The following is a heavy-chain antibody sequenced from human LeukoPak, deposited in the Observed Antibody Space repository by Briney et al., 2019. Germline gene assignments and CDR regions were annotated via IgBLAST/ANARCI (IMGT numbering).Heavy chain of an antibody. V-gene: IGHV3-11*04. CDR2: ISSGSNSI. D-gene: IGHD5-18*01. CDR1: GFTFSDYY. J-gene: IGHJ4*02. CDR3: ARDGAMVEYYFDY. Sequence: PGGSLRLSCAASGFTFSDYYMGWIRQAPGKGLEWVSHISSGSNSIYYADSVKGRFTISRDNAKNSLYLQMNSLRAEDTAVYYCARDGAMVEYYFDYWGQGTLVTVSS.